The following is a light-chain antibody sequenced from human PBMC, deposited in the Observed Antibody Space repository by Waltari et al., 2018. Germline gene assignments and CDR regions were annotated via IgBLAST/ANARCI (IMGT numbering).Light chain of an antibody. CDR1: SGHTRYA. J-gene: IGLJ3*02. Sequence: QLVLTQSPSASASLRASVKLTCTVSSGHTRYAIAGHQQQPEKAPRYLMKVNSDGSHIKGDGIPDRFSGSSSGAERYLTISSLQSEDEADYYCQAWGTGIGVFGGGTKLSVL. CDR3: QAWGTGIGV. CDR2: VNSDGSH. V-gene: IGLV4-69*01.